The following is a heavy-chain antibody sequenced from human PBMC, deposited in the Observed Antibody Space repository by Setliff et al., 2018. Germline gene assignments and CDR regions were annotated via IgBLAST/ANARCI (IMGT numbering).Heavy chain of an antibody. V-gene: IGHV1-69*13. CDR2: IMPVFGTP. CDR3: GSRQFPGGGNYYYFMDV. Sequence: SVKVSCKASGGTFRDFAISWVRQAPGQGLEWMGGIMPVFGTPDYAQKFEGRVTISADETTTTAYLELSSLRSEDTGVYYCGSRQFPGGGNYYYFMDVWGKGTAVTVSS. J-gene: IGHJ6*03. D-gene: IGHD1-1*01. CDR1: GGTFRDFA.